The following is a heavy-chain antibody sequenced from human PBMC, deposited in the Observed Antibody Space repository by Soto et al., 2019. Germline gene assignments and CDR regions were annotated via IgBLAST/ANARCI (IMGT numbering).Heavy chain of an antibody. CDR2: INGFGSTT. D-gene: IGHD3-16*01. V-gene: IGHV3-74*01. CDR3: VRGALYAYYLDY. CDR1: GFTFSNYW. J-gene: IGHJ4*02. Sequence: EVQLVESGGGLVQPGGSLRLSCAASGFTFSNYWMHWVRQVPGKGLVWVSRINGFGSTTNYADSVRGRFAISRDNADNTVYLQISSLRVEDTAVYHCVRGALYAYYLDYWGQGTLVTVSS.